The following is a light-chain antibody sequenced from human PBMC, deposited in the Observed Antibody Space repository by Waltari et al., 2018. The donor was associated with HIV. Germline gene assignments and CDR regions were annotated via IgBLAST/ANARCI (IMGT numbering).Light chain of an antibody. Sequence: QSVLTQPPSVSAAPGQKVTISCSGNSPNIGKNFVSWYQQFPGTAPKLLIYDNDMRPSWIPDRFSGSKSGTSATLGIAGLHTGDEADYYCGTWDSGLSVGVFGGGTKLTVL. J-gene: IGLJ2*01. V-gene: IGLV1-51*01. CDR2: DND. CDR3: GTWDSGLSVGV. CDR1: SPNIGKNF.